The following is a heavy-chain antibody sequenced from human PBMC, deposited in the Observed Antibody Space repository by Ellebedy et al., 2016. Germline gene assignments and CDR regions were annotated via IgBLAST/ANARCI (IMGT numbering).Heavy chain of an antibody. CDR2: INAGNGKT. CDR3: ARDGGYSSSSPLDY. D-gene: IGHD6-6*01. J-gene: IGHJ4*02. Sequence: ASVKVSCKASGYTFTGYYMHWVRQAPGQRLEWMGWINAGNGKTKYSQKFQGRVTITRDTSASTTYMELSSLTSEDAAVYYCARDGGYSSSSPLDYWGQGTLVTVSS. V-gene: IGHV1-3*01. CDR1: GYTFTGYY.